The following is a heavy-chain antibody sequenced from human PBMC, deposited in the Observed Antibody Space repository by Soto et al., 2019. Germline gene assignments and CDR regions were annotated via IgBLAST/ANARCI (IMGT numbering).Heavy chain of an antibody. CDR2: ISSSSSYI. D-gene: IGHD3-22*01. CDR3: ARDAYDSSGYQTAFDI. Sequence: EVQLVESGGGLVKPGGSLRLSCAASGFTFSSYSMNWVRQAPGKGLEWVSSISSSSSYIYYADSVKGRFTISRDNAKNSLYLQMHSLRAEDTAVYYCARDAYDSSGYQTAFDIWGQGTMVTVSS. CDR1: GFTFSSYS. J-gene: IGHJ3*02. V-gene: IGHV3-21*01.